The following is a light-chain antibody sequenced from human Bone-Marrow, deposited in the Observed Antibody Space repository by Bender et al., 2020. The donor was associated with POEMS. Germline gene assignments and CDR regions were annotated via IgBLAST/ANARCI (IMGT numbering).Light chain of an antibody. J-gene: IGLJ3*02. CDR1: RSDIGGYKY. CDR2: EVT. V-gene: IGLV2-8*01. Sequence: QSALTQPASVSGSPGQSVTISCTGTRSDIGGYKYVSWYQQHPGKAPKLMIYEVTKRPSGVPDRFFGSKSGNTASLTVSGLQAEDEADYYCSSYAGSNNLVFGGGTKLTVL. CDR3: SSYAGSNNLV.